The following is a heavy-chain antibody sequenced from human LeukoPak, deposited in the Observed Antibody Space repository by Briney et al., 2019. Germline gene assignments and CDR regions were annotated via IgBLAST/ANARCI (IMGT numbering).Heavy chain of an antibody. D-gene: IGHD2-15*01. Sequence: SGGSLRLSCAGSGFSFRMYAMNWVRQAPGKGLEWVSGLSGSGDNTYSAESVKGRFTISRDDSQEIVYLQLDSLRVEDTALYYCGKTTVGYSSGRYPGWPVDYWGQGALVTVSS. CDR1: GFSFRMYA. V-gene: IGHV3-23*01. CDR3: GKTTVGYSSGRYPGWPVDY. CDR2: LSGSGDNT. J-gene: IGHJ4*02.